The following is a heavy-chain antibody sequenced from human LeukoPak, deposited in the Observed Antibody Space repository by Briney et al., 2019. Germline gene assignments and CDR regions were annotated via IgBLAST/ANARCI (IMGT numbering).Heavy chain of an antibody. J-gene: IGHJ4*02. CDR3: AKGTYYYDSSGYYYRPTFDN. CDR1: GFTFINYA. V-gene: IGHV3-23*01. CDR2: IGGDGGTT. D-gene: IGHD3-22*01. Sequence: GGSLRLSCAASGFTFINYAMSWVRQAPGKGLEWVSVIGGDGGTTYYADSVKGRFSISRDNSKNTLILQMNSLRAEDTAVYYCAKGTYYYDSSGYYYRPTFDNWGQGTLVTVSA.